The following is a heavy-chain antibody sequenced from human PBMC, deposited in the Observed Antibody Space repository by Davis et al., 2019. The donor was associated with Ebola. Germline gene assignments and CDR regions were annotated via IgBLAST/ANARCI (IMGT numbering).Heavy chain of an antibody. J-gene: IGHJ6*02. CDR1: GFTFSSYS. V-gene: IGHV3-21*01. Sequence: GVSLRLSCAASGFTFSSYSMNWVRQAPGKGLEWVSSISSSSSYIYYADSVKGRFTISRDNAKNSLYLQMNSLRAEDTAVYYCASSSIAARPGYYYGMDVWGQGTTVTVSS. CDR3: ASSSIAARPGYYYGMDV. D-gene: IGHD6-6*01. CDR2: ISSSSSYI.